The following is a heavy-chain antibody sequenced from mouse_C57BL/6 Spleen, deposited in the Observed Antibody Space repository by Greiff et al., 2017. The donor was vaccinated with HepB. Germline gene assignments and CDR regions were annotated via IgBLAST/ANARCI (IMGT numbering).Heavy chain of an antibody. CDR3: TRRWLLAWFLT. CDR1: GYTFTDYE. V-gene: IGHV1-15*01. Sequence: QVQLQQSGAELVRPGASVTLSCKASGYTFTDYEMHWVKQTPVHGLEWIGAIDPETGGTAYNQKFKGKAILTADKSSSTAYMELRSLTSEDSAVYYCTRRWLLAWFLTGAKGLWSLSLQ. CDR2: IDPETGGT. D-gene: IGHD2-3*01. J-gene: IGHJ3*01.